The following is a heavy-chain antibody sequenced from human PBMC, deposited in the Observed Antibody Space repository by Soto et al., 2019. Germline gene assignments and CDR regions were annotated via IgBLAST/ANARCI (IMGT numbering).Heavy chain of an antibody. V-gene: IGHV3-74*01. CDR2: LNSDGSIT. CDR1: GLPFSGSW. J-gene: IGHJ4*02. D-gene: IGHD6-19*01. CDR3: ARGGAYNGGWFS. Sequence: EVQLVESGGGLVQPGGSRRLSCAASGLPFSGSWLHWVGQSPGKGLVWVSRLNSDGSITSYADSVKGRFTISRDNAKNTLYLQMNSLRAEDTAAYFCARGGAYNGGWFSWGPGTLVTVSS.